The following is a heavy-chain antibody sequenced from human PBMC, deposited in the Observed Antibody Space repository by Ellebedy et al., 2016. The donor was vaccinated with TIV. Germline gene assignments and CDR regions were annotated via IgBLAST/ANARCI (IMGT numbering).Heavy chain of an antibody. D-gene: IGHD1-1*01. CDR1: GGTFSSYA. J-gene: IGHJ4*02. V-gene: IGHV1-69*04. CDR2: IIPILGIA. CDR3: ATDMGPELWKRRYIKGDTFDY. Sequence: AASVKVSCKASGGTFSSYAISWVRQAPGQGLEWMGRIIPILGIANYAQKFQGRVTITADKSTSTAYMELSSLRSEDTAVYYCATDMGPELWKRRYIKGDTFDYWGQGTLVTVSS.